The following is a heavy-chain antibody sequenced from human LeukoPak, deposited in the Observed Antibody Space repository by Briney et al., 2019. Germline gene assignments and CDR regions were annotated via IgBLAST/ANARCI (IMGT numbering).Heavy chain of an antibody. CDR1: GFTFSNAW. D-gene: IGHD1-26*01. CDR3: VWELPRDDY. V-gene: IGHV3-15*01. Sequence: GGSLRLSCAASGFTFSNAWMSWVRQAPGKGLEWVGRIKSKIDGATTDYAAPVKGRFSISRDDSKNTLFLQMNSLKTEDTAVYYCVWELPRDDYWGQGTLVTVSS. J-gene: IGHJ4*02. CDR2: IKSKIDGATT.